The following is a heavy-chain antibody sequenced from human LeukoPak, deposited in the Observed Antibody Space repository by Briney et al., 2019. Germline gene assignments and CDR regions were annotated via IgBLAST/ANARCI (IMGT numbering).Heavy chain of an antibody. V-gene: IGHV3-7*01. Sequence: GSLRLSCAASGFTFSSYWMSWVRQAPGKGLEWVANIKQDGSEKYYVDSVKGRFTISRDNAKNSLYLQMNSLRAEDTAVYYCARRRPIFMITPHSNVDVWGKGTTVTVSS. J-gene: IGHJ6*03. CDR1: GFTFSSYW. D-gene: IGHD3-16*01. CDR2: IKQDGSEK. CDR3: ARRRPIFMITPHSNVDV.